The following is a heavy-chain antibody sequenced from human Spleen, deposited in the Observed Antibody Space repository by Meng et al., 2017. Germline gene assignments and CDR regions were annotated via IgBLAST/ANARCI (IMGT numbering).Heavy chain of an antibody. CDR2: MNPNSGNT. CDR1: GYTFTSYD. D-gene: IGHD4-17*01. CDR3: ARGNDYDAFDI. V-gene: IGHV1-8*01. J-gene: IGHJ3*02. Sequence: ASVKVSCKASGYTFTSYDINWVRQATGRGLEWMGWMNPNSGNTGYAQKFQGRVTMTRNTSLSTAYMELSSLRSEDTAVYYCARGNDYDAFDIWGQGTMVTVSS.